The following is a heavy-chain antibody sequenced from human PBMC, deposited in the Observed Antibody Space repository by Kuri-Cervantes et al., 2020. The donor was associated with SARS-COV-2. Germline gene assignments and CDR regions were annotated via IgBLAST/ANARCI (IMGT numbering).Heavy chain of an antibody. CDR2: ISSSGSTI. CDR1: GGSISSYY. D-gene: IGHD3-22*01. Sequence: GESLKISCTVSGGSISSYYWSWIRQPPGKGLEWVSYISSSGSTIYYADSVKGRFTIYRDNAKNSLYLQMNSLRAEDTAVCYCARLFESVNYYYGMDVWGQGRRVTVAS. J-gene: IGHJ6*02. CDR3: ARLFESVNYYYGMDV. V-gene: IGHV3-11*01.